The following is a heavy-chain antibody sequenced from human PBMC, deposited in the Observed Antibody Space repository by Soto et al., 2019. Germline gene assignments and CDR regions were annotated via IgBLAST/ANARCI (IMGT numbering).Heavy chain of an antibody. CDR2: IVVGSGNT. D-gene: IGHD2-21*02. CDR3: ARVSTSCGGDCYPYYFDY. CDR1: GFTFTSSA. J-gene: IGHJ4*02. V-gene: IGHV1-58*01. Sequence: SVKVSCKASGFTFTSSAVQWVRQARGQRLEWIGWIVVGSGNTNYAQKFQERVTITRDMSTSTAYMELSSLRSEDTAVYYCARVSTSCGGDCYPYYFDYWGQGTLVTVSS.